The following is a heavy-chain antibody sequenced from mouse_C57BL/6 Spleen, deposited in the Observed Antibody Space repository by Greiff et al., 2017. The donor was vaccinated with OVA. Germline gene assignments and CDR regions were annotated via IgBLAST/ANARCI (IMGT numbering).Heavy chain of an antibody. V-gene: IGHV1-82*01. CDR3: ARGGSNNYAMDY. CDR2: IYPGDGDT. Sequence: QVQLKQSGPELVKPGASVKISCKASGYAFSSSWMNWVKQRPGKGLEWIGRIYPGDGDTNYNGKFKGKATLTADKSSSTAYMQLSSLTSEDSAVYFCARGGSNNYAMDYWGQGTSVTVSS. CDR1: GYAFSSSW. D-gene: IGHD2-5*01. J-gene: IGHJ4*01.